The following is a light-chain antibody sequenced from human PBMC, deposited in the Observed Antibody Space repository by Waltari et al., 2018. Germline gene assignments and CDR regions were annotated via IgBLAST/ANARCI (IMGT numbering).Light chain of an antibody. Sequence: QLMLTQSPSASASLGASVKLTCTLSSGHSSYSIAWHQQHPEKGPRYLMKVNSDGSHIKGDGIPERFSGSSSGTERYLSISSLQSEDEADYYCQTGGFGIWVFGGGTKLTVL. V-gene: IGLV4-69*01. CDR3: QTGGFGIWV. CDR1: SGHSSYS. CDR2: VNSDGSH. J-gene: IGLJ3*02.